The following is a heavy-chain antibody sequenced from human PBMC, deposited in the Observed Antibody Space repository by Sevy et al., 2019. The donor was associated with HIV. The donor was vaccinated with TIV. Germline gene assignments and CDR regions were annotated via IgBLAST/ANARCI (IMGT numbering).Heavy chain of an antibody. CDR3: ARVGSSSWYYFDY. CDR2: IYYSWST. D-gene: IGHD6-13*01. Sequence: SETLSLTCTVSGGSVSSGSYYWSWIRQPPGKGLEWIGYIYYSWSTNYNPSLKSRVTISVDTSKNQFSLKLSSVTAADTAVYYCARVGSSSWYYFDYWGQGTLVTVSS. CDR1: GGSVSSGSYY. V-gene: IGHV4-61*01. J-gene: IGHJ4*02.